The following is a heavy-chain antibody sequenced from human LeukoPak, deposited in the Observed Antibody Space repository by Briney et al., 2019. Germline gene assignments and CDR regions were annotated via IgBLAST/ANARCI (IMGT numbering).Heavy chain of an antibody. CDR1: GFTFDGYA. CDR3: AKFNYYDPFDY. J-gene: IGHJ4*02. V-gene: IGHV3-43*02. Sequence: GGSLRLSCAASGFTFDGYAMHWVRQAPGKGLEWVSLISGDGDTTYYADSVKGRFTISRDNSKNSLYLQMNSLRSEDTALYYCAKFNYYDPFDYWGQGTLVTVSS. CDR2: ISGDGDTT. D-gene: IGHD3-3*01.